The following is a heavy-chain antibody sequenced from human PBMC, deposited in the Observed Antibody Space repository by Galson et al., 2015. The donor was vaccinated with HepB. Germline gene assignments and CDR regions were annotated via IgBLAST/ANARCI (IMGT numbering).Heavy chain of an antibody. D-gene: IGHD3-10*01. CDR3: ARDEYYYGSGVFDP. CDR1: GFTFSSYW. Sequence: SLRLSCAASGFTFSSYWMSWVRQAPGKGLEWVANIKQDGSERYYVDSVKGRFTISRDNAKNSLYLQMNSLRAEDTAVYYCARDEYYYGSGVFDPWGQGTLVTVSS. V-gene: IGHV3-7*03. J-gene: IGHJ5*02. CDR2: IKQDGSER.